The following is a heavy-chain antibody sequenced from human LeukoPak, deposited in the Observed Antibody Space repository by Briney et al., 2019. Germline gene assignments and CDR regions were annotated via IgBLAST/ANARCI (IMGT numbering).Heavy chain of an antibody. CDR1: GFTFSHYP. D-gene: IGHD6-19*01. Sequence: GGSLRLSCAASGFTFSHYPMSWLRQAPGKGLEWVSLISVSGYSIDYADSVNGRLTVSRDNSKHTLSLHMDSLRVKDTAFYYFPKGGWFDNWGQGTLVTVSS. V-gene: IGHV3-23*01. CDR2: ISVSGYSI. J-gene: IGHJ4*02. CDR3: PKGGWFDN.